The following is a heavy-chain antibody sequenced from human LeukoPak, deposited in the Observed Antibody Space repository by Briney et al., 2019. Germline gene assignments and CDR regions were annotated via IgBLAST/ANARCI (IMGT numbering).Heavy chain of an antibody. CDR2: IYPGDSDT. CDR3: ARPYYYDSSGYYYFDY. D-gene: IGHD3-22*01. Sequence: GESLKISCKNSGYNFTSYWIGWVRQMPGKGLEWMGIIYPGDSDTRYSPSFQGQVTISADKSISTAYLQWSSLKASDTAMYYCARPYYYDSSGYYYFDYWGQGTLVTVSS. V-gene: IGHV5-51*01. J-gene: IGHJ4*02. CDR1: GYNFTSYW.